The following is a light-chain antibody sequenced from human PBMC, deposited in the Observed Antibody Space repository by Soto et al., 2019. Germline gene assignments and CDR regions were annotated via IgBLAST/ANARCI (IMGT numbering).Light chain of an antibody. CDR2: DAS. CDR1: QSISSW. Sequence: DIQMTQSPSTLSASVGDRVTITCRASQSISSWLAWYQQKPGKAPKLLIYDASSLESGVPSRFSGSGSGTEFTLTISSLRPDDFATYYCQQYESYSPLTFGGGTKVDIK. V-gene: IGKV1-5*01. J-gene: IGKJ4*01. CDR3: QQYESYSPLT.